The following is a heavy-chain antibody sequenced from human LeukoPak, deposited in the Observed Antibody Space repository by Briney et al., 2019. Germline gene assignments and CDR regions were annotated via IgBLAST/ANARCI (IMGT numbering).Heavy chain of an antibody. CDR2: IYSGGDT. CDR3: ARRGTYYDFWSGPDY. J-gene: IGHJ4*02. Sequence: GGSLRLSCAASGFTVSSNYMSWVRQAPGKGLEWVSIIYSGGDTYYADSVKGRFTISRDNSKNTLYLQMSSLRAEDPAVYYCARRGTYYDFWSGPDYWGQGTLVTVSS. V-gene: IGHV3-66*01. D-gene: IGHD3-3*01. CDR1: GFTVSSNY.